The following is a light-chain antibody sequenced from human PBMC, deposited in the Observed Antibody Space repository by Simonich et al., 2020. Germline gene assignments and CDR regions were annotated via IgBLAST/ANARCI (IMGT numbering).Light chain of an antibody. V-gene: IGKV3-20*01. CDR3: QQYGSSPLT. J-gene: IGKJ4*01. CDR2: GAS. CDR1: QSVSSSY. Sequence: EIVLTQSPVTLSLSPGERATLSCRASQSVSSSYLAWYQQKPGQAPRLLIYGASSRATGIPDRFSGSGSGTDFTLTISRLEPEYFAVYYCQQYGSSPLTFGGGTKVEIK.